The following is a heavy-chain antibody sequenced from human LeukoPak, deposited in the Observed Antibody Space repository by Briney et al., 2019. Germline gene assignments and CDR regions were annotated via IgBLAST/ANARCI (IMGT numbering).Heavy chain of an antibody. CDR2: INHSGIT. CDR1: GGSFSGYY. J-gene: IGHJ4*02. Sequence: SETLSLTCAVYGGSFSGYYWTWIRQPPGKGLEWIGDINHSGITNYNPSLKSRVTMSGDTARNQFSLKLSFVTAADTAVYYCARARLTGTTPDFDDWGQGTLVTVSS. D-gene: IGHD1-7*01. V-gene: IGHV4-34*01. CDR3: ARARLTGTTPDFDD.